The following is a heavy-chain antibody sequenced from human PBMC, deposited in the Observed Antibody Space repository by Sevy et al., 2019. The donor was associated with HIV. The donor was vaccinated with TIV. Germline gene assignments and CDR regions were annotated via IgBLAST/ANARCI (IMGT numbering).Heavy chain of an antibody. CDR1: GFTVSGNY. Sequence: GGSLRLSCAASGFTVSGNYMSWVRQAPGKGLEWVSVIYSGGSTYYADSVKGRFTISRDTSKTTLYLQMNSLRFEDAAEYYCASTSCRGGSCYSLIDAWGQGTLVTVSS. V-gene: IGHV3-66*02. D-gene: IGHD2-15*01. CDR2: IYSGGST. J-gene: IGHJ4*02. CDR3: ASTSCRGGSCYSLIDA.